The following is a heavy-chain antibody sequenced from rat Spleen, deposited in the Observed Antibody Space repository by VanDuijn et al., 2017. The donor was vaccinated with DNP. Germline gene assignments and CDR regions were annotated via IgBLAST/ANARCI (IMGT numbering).Heavy chain of an antibody. Sequence: EVQLVESGGGLVQPGRSLKLSCLASGFTFSNYGMNWIRQAPGKGLEWVASISSSSSYIYYADTVKGRFTISRENAKNTLYLQMTSLRSEETATYYCARHGEVHLRYAMDAWGQGTSVTVSS. CDR1: GFTFSNYG. CDR3: ARHGEVHLRYAMDA. V-gene: IGHV5-34*01. J-gene: IGHJ4*01. CDR2: ISSSSSYI. D-gene: IGHD1-5*01.